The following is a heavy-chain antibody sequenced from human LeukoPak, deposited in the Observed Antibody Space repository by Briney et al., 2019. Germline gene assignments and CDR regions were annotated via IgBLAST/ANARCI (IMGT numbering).Heavy chain of an antibody. J-gene: IGHJ4*02. V-gene: IGHV1-18*01. CDR1: GYTFTSYG. CDR3: ARVSPCGGDCYPYDY. Sequence: ASVKVSCKASGYTFTSYGISWVRQAPGQGLEWMGRISAYNGNTNYAQKLQGRVTMTTDTSTSTAYMELRSLRSDDTAVYYCARVSPCGGDCYPYDYWGQGTLVTVSS. CDR2: ISAYNGNT. D-gene: IGHD2-21*02.